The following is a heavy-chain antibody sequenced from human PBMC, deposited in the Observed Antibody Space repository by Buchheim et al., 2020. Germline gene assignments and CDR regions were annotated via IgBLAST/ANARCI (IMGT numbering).Heavy chain of an antibody. CDR1: GFTFSDYA. D-gene: IGHD6-13*01. V-gene: IGHV3-23*01. CDR3: AAGFSTTWYVDY. J-gene: IGHJ4*02. Sequence: EVQLLQSGGGLVQPGGSLRLSCAASGFTFSDYAMSWVRQVPGKGLEWVSGISASGGSAYYADSVKGRFTISRENPKKTVDLQMNSLRAEDTAVYYCAAGFSTTWYVDYWGQGAL. CDR2: ISASGGSA.